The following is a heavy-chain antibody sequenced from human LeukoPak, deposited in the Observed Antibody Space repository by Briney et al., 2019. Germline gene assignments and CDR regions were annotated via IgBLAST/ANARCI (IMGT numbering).Heavy chain of an antibody. J-gene: IGHJ4*02. CDR3: ARDRIYGDDGVCDY. Sequence: ASVKVSCKTSGYNFIDYYVYWVRQAPGQRLEWMGWINPNGGGTNYAQKFQGRVTMTRDTSITTAYMELSSLRSDDTAVYFCARDRIYGDDGVCDYWGQGTLVTVSS. CDR2: INPNGGGT. CDR1: GYNFIDYY. D-gene: IGHD4/OR15-4a*01. V-gene: IGHV1-2*02.